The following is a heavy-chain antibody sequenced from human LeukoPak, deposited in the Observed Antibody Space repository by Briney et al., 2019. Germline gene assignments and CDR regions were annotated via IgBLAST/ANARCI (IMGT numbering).Heavy chain of an antibody. J-gene: IGHJ4*02. CDR3: AKVFSGSYYDY. CDR2: ISWNSGSI. CDR1: GFTFSSYG. Sequence: GGSLRLSCAASGFTFSSYGMSWVRQAPGKGLEWVSGISWNSGSIGYADSAKGRFTISRDNAKNSLYLQTNSLRAEDTALYYCAKVFSGSYYDYWGQGTLVTVSS. V-gene: IGHV3-9*01. D-gene: IGHD1-26*01.